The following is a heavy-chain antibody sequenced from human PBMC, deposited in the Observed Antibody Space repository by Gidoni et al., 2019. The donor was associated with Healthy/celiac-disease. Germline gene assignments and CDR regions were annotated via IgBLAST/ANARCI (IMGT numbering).Heavy chain of an antibody. CDR3: TTRVVRGVPHSFDI. V-gene: IGHV3-15*07. D-gene: IGHD3-10*01. CDR2: IKSKTDGGTT. J-gene: IGHJ3*02. Sequence: EVQLVESGGGVVKTGGSLRLSWAASGFNFSNAWMNWVRQAPGTGLEWVGRIKSKTDGGTTDYAAPVKGRFTISRDDSKNTLYLQMNSLKTEDTAVYYCTTRVVRGVPHSFDIWGQGTMVTVSS. CDR1: GFNFSNAW.